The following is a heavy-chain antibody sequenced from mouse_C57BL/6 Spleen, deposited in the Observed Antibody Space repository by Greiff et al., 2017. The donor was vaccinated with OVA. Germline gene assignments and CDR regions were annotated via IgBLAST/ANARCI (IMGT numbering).Heavy chain of an antibody. CDR2: IDPSDSET. V-gene: IGHV1-52*01. D-gene: IGHD1-1*01. Sequence: VQLQQPGAELVRPGSSVKLSCKASGYTFTSYWMHWVKQRPIQGLEWIGNIDPSDSETHYNQKFKDKATLTVDKSSSTAYMQLSSLTSEDSSVDYCARGGYGSSYAMDYWGQGTSVTVSS. CDR1: GYTFTSYW. J-gene: IGHJ4*01. CDR3: ARGGYGSSYAMDY.